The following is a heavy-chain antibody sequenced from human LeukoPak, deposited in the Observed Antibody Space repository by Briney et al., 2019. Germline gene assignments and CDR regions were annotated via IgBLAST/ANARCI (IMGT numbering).Heavy chain of an antibody. Sequence: GGSLRLSCVASGFTFSTYSMNWVRQAPGKRLEWLSYINYEKGAIYYADSVKGRFTISRDNAKSSLFLQMNSLRDEDTAVYYCVGPFWFFDVWGRGTLVTVSS. J-gene: IGHJ2*01. CDR1: GFTFSTYS. V-gene: IGHV3-48*02. CDR3: VGPFWFFDV. CDR2: INYEKGAI.